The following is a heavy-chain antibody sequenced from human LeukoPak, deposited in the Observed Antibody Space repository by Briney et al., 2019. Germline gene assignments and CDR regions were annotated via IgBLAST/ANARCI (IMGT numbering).Heavy chain of an antibody. Sequence: SETLSLTCTVSGGSISSGGYYWSWIRQHPGKGLEWIGYIYYSGSTYYNPSLKSRVTISVDTSKNQFSLKLSSVTAADTAVYYCARARPDIVVVPATNRFDYWGQGTLVTVSS. D-gene: IGHD2-2*01. V-gene: IGHV4-31*03. CDR2: IYYSGST. CDR1: GGSISSGGYY. CDR3: ARARPDIVVVPATNRFDY. J-gene: IGHJ4*02.